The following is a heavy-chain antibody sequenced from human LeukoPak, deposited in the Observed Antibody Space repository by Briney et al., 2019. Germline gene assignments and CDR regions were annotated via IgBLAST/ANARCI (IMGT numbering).Heavy chain of an antibody. V-gene: IGHV1-46*01. D-gene: IGHD2-21*02. J-gene: IGHJ4*02. CDR1: GYTFTCYY. CDR2: INPSGGST. Sequence: GASVKVSCKASGYTFTCYYMHWVRQAPGQGLEWMGIINPSGGSTSYAQKFQGRVTMTRDTSTSTVYMELSSLRSEDTAVYYCARDRAAYCGGDCYPDYWGQGTLVTVSS. CDR3: ARDRAAYCGGDCYPDY.